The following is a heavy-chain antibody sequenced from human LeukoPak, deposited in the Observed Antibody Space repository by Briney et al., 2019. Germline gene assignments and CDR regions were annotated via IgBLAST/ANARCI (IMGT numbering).Heavy chain of an antibody. J-gene: IGHJ4*02. CDR2: IYSGDSDT. CDR3: ARLAGYNWNYRYFDY. CDR1: GYSFTSYW. V-gene: IGHV5-51*01. D-gene: IGHD1-7*01. Sequence: GESLKISCKGSGYSFTSYWIGWVRQMPGKGLEWMGIIYSGDSDTRYSPSFQGQVTISADKSISTAYLQWSSLKASDTAMYYCARLAGYNWNYRYFDYWGQGTLVTVSP.